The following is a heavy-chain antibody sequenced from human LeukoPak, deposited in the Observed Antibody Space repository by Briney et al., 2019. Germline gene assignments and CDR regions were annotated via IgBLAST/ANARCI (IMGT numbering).Heavy chain of an antibody. CDR3: AREITIFGVANYYYYMDV. V-gene: IGHV4-59*12. J-gene: IGHJ6*03. Sequence: SETLSLTCTVSGGSISSYYWSWIRQPPGKGLEWIGYIYYSGSTNYNPSLKSRVTISVDRSKNQFSLKLSSVTAADTAVYYCAREITIFGVANYYYYMDVWGKGTTVTVSS. D-gene: IGHD3-3*01. CDR2: IYYSGST. CDR1: GGSISSYY.